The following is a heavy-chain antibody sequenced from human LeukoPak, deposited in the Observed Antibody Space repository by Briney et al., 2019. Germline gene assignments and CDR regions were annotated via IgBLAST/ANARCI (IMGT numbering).Heavy chain of an antibody. D-gene: IGHD6-25*01. Sequence: PGGSLRLSCAASGFTFSDYYMNWIRQAPGKGLEWVSYISSGGSTRDYADSVKGRFTVSRDNAKNSLYLEMNSLRAEDTAVYYCAGDGGQRLLHFDYWGQGTLVTVSS. V-gene: IGHV3-11*01. CDR2: ISSGGSTR. CDR1: GFTFSDYY. J-gene: IGHJ4*02. CDR3: AGDGGQRLLHFDY.